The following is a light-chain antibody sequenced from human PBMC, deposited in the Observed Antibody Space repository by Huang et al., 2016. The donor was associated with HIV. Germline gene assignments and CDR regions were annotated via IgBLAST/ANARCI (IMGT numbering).Light chain of an antibody. CDR2: TAS. V-gene: IGKV1-39*01. CDR3: LQSYSMFRT. Sequence: EIQMTQSPSSLSASVGDTVTITCRASQNIDIYLNWYQQRPRKAPKLLIYTASSLQTGVPSRFSGSGSGTDFTLTIDSLQPEDFATYYCLQSYSMFRTFGQGTKLDFK. CDR1: QNIDIY. J-gene: IGKJ2*01.